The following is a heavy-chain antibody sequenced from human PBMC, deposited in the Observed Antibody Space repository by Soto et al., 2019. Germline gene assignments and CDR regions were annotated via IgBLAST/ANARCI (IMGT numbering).Heavy chain of an antibody. Sequence: GGSLRLSCAASGFTFSSYAMSWVRQAPGKGLEWVSAISGSGGSTYYADSVKGRFTISRDNSKNTLYLQMNSLRAEDTAVYYCAKHLYCSSTSCYTYYYYYGMDVWGQGTTVTVSS. CDR3: AKHLYCSSTSCYTYYYYYGMDV. V-gene: IGHV3-23*01. J-gene: IGHJ6*02. CDR2: ISGSGGST. D-gene: IGHD2-2*02. CDR1: GFTFSSYA.